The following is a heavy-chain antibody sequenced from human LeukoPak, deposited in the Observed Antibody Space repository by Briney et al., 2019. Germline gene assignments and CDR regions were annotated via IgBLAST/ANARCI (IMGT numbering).Heavy chain of an antibody. V-gene: IGHV4-39*07. CDR3: ARGDSGSYYD. Sequence: PSETLSLTCSVSVGSISSSSYYWGWIREPPGKGLEWIGSIYYSGSTYYNPSLKSRVTISVDTSKNQFSLKLSSVTAADTAVYYCARGDSGSYYDWGQGTLVTVSS. D-gene: IGHD1-26*01. CDR2: IYYSGST. CDR1: VGSISSSSYY. J-gene: IGHJ4*02.